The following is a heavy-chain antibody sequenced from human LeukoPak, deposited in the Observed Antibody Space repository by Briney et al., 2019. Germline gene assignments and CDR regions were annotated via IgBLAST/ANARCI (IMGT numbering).Heavy chain of an antibody. Sequence: ASVKVSCKASGYTFTSYDINWVRQATGQGLEWMGWMNPNSGNTAYAQKFQGRVTMTRNTSISTAYMELSSLRSEDTAVYYCARDAPNYYDSSGYNNWGQGTLVTVSS. V-gene: IGHV1-8*01. CDR2: MNPNSGNT. CDR1: GYTFTSYD. J-gene: IGHJ4*02. D-gene: IGHD3-22*01. CDR3: ARDAPNYYDSSGYNN.